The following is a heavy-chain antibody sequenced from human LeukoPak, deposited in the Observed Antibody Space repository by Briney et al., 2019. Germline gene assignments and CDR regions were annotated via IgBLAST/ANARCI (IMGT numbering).Heavy chain of an antibody. CDR3: ARSSITTQNWFDP. J-gene: IGHJ5*02. D-gene: IGHD2-2*01. V-gene: IGHV4-59*01. CDR2: MYYSGSS. Sequence: SGTLSLTCTVSGGSINSYFWNWIRQPPGKGLEWIGYMYYSGSSSYSPSLKSRVTISVDTSKNQFSLRLSSVTAADTAVYYCARSSITTQNWFDPWGQGTLVTVSS. CDR1: GGSINSYF.